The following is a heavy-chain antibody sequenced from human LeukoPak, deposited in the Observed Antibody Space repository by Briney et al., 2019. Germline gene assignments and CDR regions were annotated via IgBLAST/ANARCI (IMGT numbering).Heavy chain of an antibody. J-gene: IGHJ5*02. CDR1: GYTFTSYG. CDR2: ISTYNGNT. D-gene: IGHD2-2*01. CDR3: ARSEGVVPAAPFRFDP. V-gene: IGHV1-18*01. Sequence: ASVTVSCKGSGYTFTSYGISWVGQGPGQGMEWMGWISTYNGNTNYAQKLQGRVTMTTDTSTSTAYMELRSLRSDDTAVYYCARSEGVVPAAPFRFDPWGRGTVVTVSS.